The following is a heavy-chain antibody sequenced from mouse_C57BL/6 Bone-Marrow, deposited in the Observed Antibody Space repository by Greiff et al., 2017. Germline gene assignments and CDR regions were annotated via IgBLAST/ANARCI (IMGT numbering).Heavy chain of an antibody. D-gene: IGHD2-4*01. CDR3: ARPTSYDDYYWYFDV. CDR1: GFNINDYY. Sequence: GVELVKPGASVKLSCTASGFNINDYYMHWVKQRTEQGLEWIGRIDPEDGETKYAPKFQDKGTITADTSSNTAYLQLSSLTSEDTAVYYCARPTSYDDYYWYFDVWGKGTTVTVSS. V-gene: IGHV14-2*01. J-gene: IGHJ1*03. CDR2: IDPEDGET.